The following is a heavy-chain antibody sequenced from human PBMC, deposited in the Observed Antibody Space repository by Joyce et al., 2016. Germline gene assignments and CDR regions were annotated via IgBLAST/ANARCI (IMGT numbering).Heavy chain of an antibody. CDR3: AKDQDYGDYSVDY. D-gene: IGHD4-17*01. J-gene: IGHJ4*02. Sequence: EVQLLESGGGLVQPGGSLRLSCAASRFAFSSYAMSWVRQAPGKGLEWVSTISSSGGSTYYADSVKGRSTISRDNSENTLYLQMNSLRAGDTAVYYCAKDQDYGDYSVDYWGQGTLVTVSS. CDR1: RFAFSSYA. CDR2: ISSSGGST. V-gene: IGHV3-23*01.